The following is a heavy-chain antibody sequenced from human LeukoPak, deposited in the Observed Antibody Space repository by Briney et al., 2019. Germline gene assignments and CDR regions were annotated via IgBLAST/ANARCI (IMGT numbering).Heavy chain of an antibody. V-gene: IGHV5-51*01. D-gene: IGHD6-13*01. CDR3: ARLLEDIAGAGARYYGMDV. J-gene: IGHJ6*04. CDR1: GYSFTSYW. CDR2: IYPGDSDT. Sequence: GESLKISCKGSGYSFTSYWIGWVLQMPGKGLEWMGVIYPGDSDTRYSPSFQGQVTISADKSISTAYLQWSSLKASDTAMYYCARLLEDIAGAGARYYGMDVWGKGTTVTVSS.